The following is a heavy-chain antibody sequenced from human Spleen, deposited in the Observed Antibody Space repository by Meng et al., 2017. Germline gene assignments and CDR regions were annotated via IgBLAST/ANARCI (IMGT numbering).Heavy chain of an antibody. J-gene: IGHJ4*02. CDR2: INVYNGIT. Sequence: QVQLVQSGAEVKKPGASVKVSCKASGYTFTSYGISWVRQAPEQGLEWMGWINVYNGITNYAQKFQGRVTMTTDTSTRTGYMELTSLTSDDTAIYYCATRGNPYLNCWGQGTLVTVSS. CDR1: GYTFTSYG. CDR3: ATRGNPYLNC. V-gene: IGHV1-18*01.